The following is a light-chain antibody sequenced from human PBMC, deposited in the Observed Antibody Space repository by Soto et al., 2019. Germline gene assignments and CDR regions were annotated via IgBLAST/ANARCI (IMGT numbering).Light chain of an antibody. V-gene: IGKV1-39*01. CDR3: HQTDSIPET. J-gene: IGKJ1*01. CDR1: QSISLF. Sequence: DIQMTPSPSSLSASVGDTVTITCRASQSISLFLNWYQQKPGKAPKLLIYAASNLHSGVPSRFSGSGSGTDFTLTISSLQPEDFATYYCHQTDSIPETFGQGTKVEIK. CDR2: AAS.